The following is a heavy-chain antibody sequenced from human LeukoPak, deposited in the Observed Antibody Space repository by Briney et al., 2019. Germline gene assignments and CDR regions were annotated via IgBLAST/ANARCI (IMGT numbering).Heavy chain of an antibody. CDR2: ISAYNGNT. Sequence: ASETVSFKASGYTFTIYSINWVRQAPGQGLEWMGWISAYNGNTKYAQKVQGRVTMTTDTSTSTAYMELRSLRSDDTAVYYCARGLGGSGSYFLTFDYWGQGTLVTVSS. CDR1: GYTFTIYS. J-gene: IGHJ4*02. V-gene: IGHV1-18*01. D-gene: IGHD1-26*01. CDR3: ARGLGGSGSYFLTFDY.